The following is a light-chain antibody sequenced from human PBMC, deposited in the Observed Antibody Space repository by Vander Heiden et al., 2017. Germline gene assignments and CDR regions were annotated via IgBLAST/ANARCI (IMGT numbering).Light chain of an antibody. CDR3: SSYGGRNNYV. Sequence: QSALTQPPSASGSPGQSFTISCTGTNTDVGGYNYVSWYQQSPGKAPKLIIYEVTKRPSGVPDRFSASKSGNTASLTVSGLQAEDEADYYCSSYGGRNNYVFGSGTKITVL. V-gene: IGLV2-8*01. J-gene: IGLJ1*01. CDR1: NTDVGGYNY. CDR2: EVT.